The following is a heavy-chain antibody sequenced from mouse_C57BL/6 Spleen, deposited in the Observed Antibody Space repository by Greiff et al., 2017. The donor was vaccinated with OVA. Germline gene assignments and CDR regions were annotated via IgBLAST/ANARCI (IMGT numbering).Heavy chain of an antibody. CDR1: GFSLTSYG. CDR2: IWSGGST. J-gene: IGHJ4*01. V-gene: IGHV2-2*01. CDR3: ASIITTVPYYAMDY. Sequence: VKLQESGPGLVQPSQSLSITCTVSGFSLTSYGVHWVRQSPGKGLEWLGVIWSGGSTDYNAAFISRLSISKDNSKSQVFFKMNSLQADDTAIYYCASIITTVPYYAMDYWGQGTSVTVSS. D-gene: IGHD1-1*01.